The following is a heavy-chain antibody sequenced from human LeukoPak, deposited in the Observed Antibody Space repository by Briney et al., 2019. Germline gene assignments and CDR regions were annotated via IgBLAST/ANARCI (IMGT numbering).Heavy chain of an antibody. V-gene: IGHV4-59*01. J-gene: IGHJ4*02. CDR2: IYYSGST. Sequence: SETLSLTCTVSGGSISSYYWSWIRQPPGKGLEWIGYIYYSGSTNYNPSLKSRVTISVDTSKNQFSLKLSSVTAADTAVYYCARDSHQKGFDYWGQGTLVTVSS. CDR3: ARDSHQKGFDY. CDR1: GGSISSYY.